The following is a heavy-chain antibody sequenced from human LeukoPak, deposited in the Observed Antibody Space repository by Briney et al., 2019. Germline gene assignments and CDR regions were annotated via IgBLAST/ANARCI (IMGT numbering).Heavy chain of an antibody. D-gene: IGHD2-2*01. CDR3: ARDPGYCSSTSCYADGDY. CDR2: ISYDESDK. Sequence: PGRSLILSCAASGFTFSAFGMHWTRQAPGKGLEWVAAISYDESDKYYVDSVRGRFTISRDNSRNTLLLQMNSLRADDTAVYYCARDPGYCSSTSCYADGDYWGQGTLVTVSS. V-gene: IGHV3-30-3*01. J-gene: IGHJ4*02. CDR1: GFTFSAFG.